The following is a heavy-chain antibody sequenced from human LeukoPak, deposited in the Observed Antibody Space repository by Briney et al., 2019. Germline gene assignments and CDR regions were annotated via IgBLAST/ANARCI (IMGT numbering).Heavy chain of an antibody. J-gene: IGHJ4*02. CDR3: ARAKFGDFDY. Sequence: GGSLRPSCAASGFMFSTYWMSWVRQAPGKGLEWVANIQPGGSEKYFVDSVKGRFTISRDNARNSLYLQMNSLRAEDTAVYYCARAKFGDFDYWGQGTLVTVSS. D-gene: IGHD3-16*01. V-gene: IGHV3-7*05. CDR1: GFMFSTYW. CDR2: IQPGGSEK.